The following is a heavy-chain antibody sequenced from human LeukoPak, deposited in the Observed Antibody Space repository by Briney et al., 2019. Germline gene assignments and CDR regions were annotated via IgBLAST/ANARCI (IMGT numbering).Heavy chain of an antibody. CDR2: INWNSGRM. Sequence: GRSLRLSCAAAGFTFDDYAMHWVRQAPGRGLEWVSTINWNSGRMEYADSVKGRFTISRDNAKNSLYLQMDSLRDEDTALYYCAKDGQRRAVSVVTYMDVWGKGTTVTVSS. D-gene: IGHD6-19*01. J-gene: IGHJ6*03. CDR1: GFTFDDYA. CDR3: AKDGQRRAVSVVTYMDV. V-gene: IGHV3-9*01.